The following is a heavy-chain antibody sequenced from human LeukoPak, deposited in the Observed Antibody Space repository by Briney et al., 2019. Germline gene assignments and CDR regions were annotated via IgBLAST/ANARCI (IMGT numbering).Heavy chain of an antibody. CDR2: IYSGGST. CDR1: GFSVSSNY. CDR3: TRGRAYNYGYFDY. Sequence: GGSLRLSCAPSGFSVSSNYMSWVRQAPGKGLEWVSVIYSGGSTYYADSVKGRFTISRDNSKNTLYLQMNSLRDEDTAVYYCTRGRAYNYGYFDYWGQGTLVTVSS. J-gene: IGHJ4*02. V-gene: IGHV3-53*01. D-gene: IGHD5-18*01.